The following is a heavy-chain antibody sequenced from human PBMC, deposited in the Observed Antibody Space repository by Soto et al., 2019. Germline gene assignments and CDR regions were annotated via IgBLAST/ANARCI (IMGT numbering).Heavy chain of an antibody. CDR1: GGSCSGYY. V-gene: IGHV4-34*01. CDR2: INHSGST. D-gene: IGHD3-10*01. CDR3: ARGAGFGELLPFHY. Sequence: PSETLSLTCAVYGGSCSGYYWSWIRQPPGKGLEGIGEINHSGSTNYNPSLKSRVTISVDTSKNQFSLKLSSVTAADTAVYYCARGAGFGELLPFHYWGQGTQVTVSS. J-gene: IGHJ4*02.